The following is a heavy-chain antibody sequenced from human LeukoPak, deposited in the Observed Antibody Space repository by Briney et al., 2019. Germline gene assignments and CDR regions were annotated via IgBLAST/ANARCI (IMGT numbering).Heavy chain of an antibody. CDR1: GFTFSSYG. Sequence: GRSLRLSCAASGFTFSSYGMHWVRQAPGKGLEWVAVISYDGSNKYYTDSVKGRFIISRDNSKNTLFLQMNSLRAEDTAVYYCVKDGGSGWYNGLHVWGQGTTVTVSS. D-gene: IGHD6-19*01. V-gene: IGHV3-30*18. J-gene: IGHJ6*02. CDR3: VKDGGSGWYNGLHV. CDR2: ISYDGSNK.